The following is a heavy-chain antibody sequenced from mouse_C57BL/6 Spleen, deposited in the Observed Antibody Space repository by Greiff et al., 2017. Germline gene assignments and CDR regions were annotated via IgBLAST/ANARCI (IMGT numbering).Heavy chain of an antibody. CDR3: ARDYYGSSYACFAY. Sequence: QVQLKQPGAELVKPGASVKLSCKASGYTFTSYWMHWVKQRPGQGLEWIGMIHPNSGSTNYNEKFKSKATLTVDKSSSTAYMQLSSLTSEDSAVYYCARDYYGSSYACFAYWGQGTLVTVSA. D-gene: IGHD1-1*01. V-gene: IGHV1-64*01. CDR2: IHPNSGST. J-gene: IGHJ3*01. CDR1: GYTFTSYW.